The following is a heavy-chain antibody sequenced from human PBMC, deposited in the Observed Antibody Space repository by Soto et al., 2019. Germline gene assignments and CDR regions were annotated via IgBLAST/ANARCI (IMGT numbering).Heavy chain of an antibody. J-gene: IGHJ6*02. CDR3: ARERSYQGGYYGMDV. CDR2: INPSGGST. V-gene: IGHV1-46*01. Sequence: GASVKVSCKASGYTFTSYYMHWVRQAPGQGLEWMGIINPSGGSTSYAQKFQGRVTMTRDTSTSTVYMELSSLRSEDTAVYYCARERSYQGGYYGMDVWGQGTTVTVSS. CDR1: GYTFTSYY. D-gene: IGHD1-26*01.